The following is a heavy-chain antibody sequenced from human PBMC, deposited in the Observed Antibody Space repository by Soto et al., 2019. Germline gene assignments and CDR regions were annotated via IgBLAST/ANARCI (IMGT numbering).Heavy chain of an antibody. Sequence: PSETLSLTCTVSGTSISSYYWSWIRQPPGKGLEWIANIHYSGTTNYNPSLASRVTLSVDTSKNQFSLKMTAVTAADRAMYFCARYNSYAKDYCSRRAVVTVSS. CDR1: GTSISSYY. CDR2: IHYSGTT. J-gene: IGHJ4*02. CDR3: ARYNSYAKDY. V-gene: IGHV4-59*01. D-gene: IGHD2-2*01.